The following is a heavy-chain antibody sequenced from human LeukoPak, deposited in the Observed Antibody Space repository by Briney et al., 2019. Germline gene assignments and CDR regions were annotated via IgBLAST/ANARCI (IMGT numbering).Heavy chain of an antibody. V-gene: IGHV3-48*03. CDR1: GFTFSLYE. CDR3: TRGTDGLWDF. J-gene: IGHJ4*02. Sequence: GESLTLSCAVSGFTFSLYEMNWVRQAPGEGLEWSSYIRGFDSTIYYADSVKGRFTISRDNAKNSLYLQLNSLRAEDTAVYYCTRGTDGLWDFWGQGTLVTVSS. CDR2: IRGFDSTI. D-gene: IGHD2-8*01.